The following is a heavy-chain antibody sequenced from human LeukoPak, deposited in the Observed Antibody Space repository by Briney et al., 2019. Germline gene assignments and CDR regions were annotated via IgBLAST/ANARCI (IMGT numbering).Heavy chain of an antibody. CDR1: GFTFSSYA. Sequence: GGSLRLSCAASGFTFSSYAMSWVRQAPGRGLEWVSAFGGGSSSTYYADSVRGRFTISRDNSKNTVYLQMDSLRAEDTAVYYCAKENPLQDWNYDYWGQGTLVTVSS. D-gene: IGHD1-1*01. V-gene: IGHV3-23*01. J-gene: IGHJ4*02. CDR2: FGGGSSST. CDR3: AKENPLQDWNYDY.